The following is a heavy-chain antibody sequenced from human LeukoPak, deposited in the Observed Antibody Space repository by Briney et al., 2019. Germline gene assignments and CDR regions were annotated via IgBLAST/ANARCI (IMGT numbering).Heavy chain of an antibody. CDR1: GFTFSSYA. Sequence: PGGSLRLSCAAPGFTFSSYAMSWVRQAPGKGLEWVSSISDSGGTTFYADTVKGRFTISRDNSKNTLYLQMNGLRAEETAVYYCAKGGGQTFDYWGQGTLVTVSS. V-gene: IGHV3-23*01. D-gene: IGHD3-16*01. CDR2: ISDSGGTT. J-gene: IGHJ4*02. CDR3: AKGGGQTFDY.